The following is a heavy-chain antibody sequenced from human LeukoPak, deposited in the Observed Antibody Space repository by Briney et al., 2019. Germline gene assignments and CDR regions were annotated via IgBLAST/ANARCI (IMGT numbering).Heavy chain of an antibody. CDR2: IYETGST. CDR3: ARHSGSGYYFYFYTMDV. J-gene: IGHJ6*01. Sequence: PSETLSLTCTVSGASISSSTYYWGWIRQPPGKGLGWIGCIYETGSTYYKSSLKSRVTISVDTSKNQFSLKLSSVTAADTAVYYCARHSGSGYYFYFYTMDVWGQGATVTVSS. V-gene: IGHV4-39*01. CDR1: GASISSSTYY. D-gene: IGHD2-15*01.